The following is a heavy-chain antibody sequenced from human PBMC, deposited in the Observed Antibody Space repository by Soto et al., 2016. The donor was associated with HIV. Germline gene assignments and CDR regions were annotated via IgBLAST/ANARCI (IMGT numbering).Heavy chain of an antibody. J-gene: IGHJ4*02. Sequence: EVQLVESGGGLVQPGKSLRLSCSASGFTFSSCWMYWVRQAPGKGLVWVLRINSDGTSTKYADSVKGRFIISRDNAKNILHMQNETSLRDEDSAVYFCVRGTVHDYGSFDFWGQGTLVTVSS. D-gene: IGHD3-10*01. CDR2: INSDGTST. CDR3: VRGTVHDYGSFDF. V-gene: IGHV3-74*03. CDR1: GFTFSSCW.